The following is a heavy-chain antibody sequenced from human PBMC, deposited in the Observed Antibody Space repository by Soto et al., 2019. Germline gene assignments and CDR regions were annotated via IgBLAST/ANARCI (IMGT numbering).Heavy chain of an antibody. CDR3: ARVWGYYYYGRDV. CDR2: INHSGST. D-gene: IGHD3-16*01. Sequence: SETLSLTCAVYGGSFSGYYWSWIRQPPGKGLEWIGEINHSGSTNYNPSLKSRVTISVDTSKNQFSLKLSSVTAADTAVYYCARVWGYYYYGRDVGGKGTRVAFS. CDR1: GGSFSGYY. V-gene: IGHV4-34*01. J-gene: IGHJ6*04.